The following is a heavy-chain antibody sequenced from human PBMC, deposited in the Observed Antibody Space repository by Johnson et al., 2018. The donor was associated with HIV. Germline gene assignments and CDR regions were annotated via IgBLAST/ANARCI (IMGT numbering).Heavy chain of an antibody. CDR2: IFSVGNT. CDR3: ARDGGIATALDGFDI. J-gene: IGHJ3*02. D-gene: IGHD6-13*01. Sequence: VQLVESGGGLIQPGGSLRLSCAASGFTVSSNYMSWVRQAPGKGLEWVSLIFSVGNTYYADSVKGRFTISRDNSNNMVYLQMDSLRPEDTAVYYCARDGGIATALDGFDIWGQGTMVTVSS. V-gene: IGHV3-66*03. CDR1: GFTVSSNY.